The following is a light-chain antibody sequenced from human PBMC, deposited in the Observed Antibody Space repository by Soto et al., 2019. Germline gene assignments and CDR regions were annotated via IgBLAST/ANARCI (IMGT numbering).Light chain of an antibody. J-gene: IGKJ4*01. Sequence: EIVLTQSPATLSLSPGERATLSCRASQSVNIYLAWYQQKPGQAPRLLIYDASNRATGIPARFSGSGSGTVFTLTISSLEPEDIAVYYCYQRSNWGVTFGGGTKGEIK. CDR3: YQRSNWGVT. CDR1: QSVNIY. CDR2: DAS. V-gene: IGKV3-11*01.